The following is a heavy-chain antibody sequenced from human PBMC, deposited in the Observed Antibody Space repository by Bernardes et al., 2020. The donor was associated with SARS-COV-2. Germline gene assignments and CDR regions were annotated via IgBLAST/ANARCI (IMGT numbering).Heavy chain of an antibody. V-gene: IGHV3-53*01. CDR3: ARQWLVPGSLDY. D-gene: IGHD6-19*01. CDR2: IYSGGST. J-gene: IGHJ4*02. CDR1: GFTVSSNY. Sequence: GGSLRLSCAASGFTVSSNYMSWVRQAPGKGLEWVSVIYSGGSTYNADSVKGRFTISRDNSKNTLYLQMNSLRAEDTAVYYCARQWLVPGSLDYWGQGTLVTVSS.